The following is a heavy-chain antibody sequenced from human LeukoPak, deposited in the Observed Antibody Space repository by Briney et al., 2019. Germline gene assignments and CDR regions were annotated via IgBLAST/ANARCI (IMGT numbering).Heavy chain of an antibody. CDR2: ISGDSTYV. Sequence: GGPLRLSCAASGFPFASYSMNWVRQAPGKGLEWVSSISGDSTYVYNAGSVKGRFTISRDNAQASLYLQMISLRADDTAVYYCARVSGRLERQSDLDYWGQGTLVIVSS. CDR1: GFPFASYS. V-gene: IGHV3-21*01. J-gene: IGHJ4*02. D-gene: IGHD1-1*01. CDR3: ARVSGRLERQSDLDY.